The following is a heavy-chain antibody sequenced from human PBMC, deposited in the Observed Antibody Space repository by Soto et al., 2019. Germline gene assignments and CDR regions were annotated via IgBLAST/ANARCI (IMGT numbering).Heavy chain of an antibody. CDR3: ARGMSVTLFDN. CDR2: IYYSGST. CDR1: GGSISTGGYY. J-gene: IGHJ4*02. Sequence: QVQLQESGPGLVKPSQTLSLTCTVSGGSISTGGYYWTWIRQHPGKGLEWIGYIYYSGSTYYNPSLKSRVTISVDTSKNQFSLKLSSVTAADTAVYYCARGMSVTLFDNWGQGTLVTVSP. V-gene: IGHV4-31*03. D-gene: IGHD4-17*01.